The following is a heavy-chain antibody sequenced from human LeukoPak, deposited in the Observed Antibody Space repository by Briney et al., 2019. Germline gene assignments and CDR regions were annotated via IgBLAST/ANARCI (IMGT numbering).Heavy chain of an antibody. CDR2: INPNSGGT. CDR1: GYTFTGYY. V-gene: IGHV1-2*02. D-gene: IGHD1-26*01. CDR3: ARMKVEATIYYFDY. Sequence: ASVKVSCKASGYTFTGYYMHWVRQAPGRGVEWMGWINPNSGGTNYAQKFQGRVTMTRDTSISTAYMELSSLRSDDTAVYYCARMKVEATIYYFDYWGQGTLVTVSS. J-gene: IGHJ4*02.